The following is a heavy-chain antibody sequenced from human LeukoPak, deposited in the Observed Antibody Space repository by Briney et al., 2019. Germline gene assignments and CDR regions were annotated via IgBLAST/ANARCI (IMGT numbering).Heavy chain of an antibody. J-gene: IGHJ4*02. CDR3: ANPIVRVGDY. Sequence: GGSLRLSCAASGFTFSSYEMNWVRQAPGKGLEGVSYISSSGSSSGRIIDYADSVKGRFTISRDNSKNTLYLQMNSLRAEDTAVYYCANPIVRVGDYWGQGTLVTVSS. CDR1: GFTFSSYE. D-gene: IGHD2-8*01. CDR2: ISSSGSSSGRII. V-gene: IGHV3-48*03.